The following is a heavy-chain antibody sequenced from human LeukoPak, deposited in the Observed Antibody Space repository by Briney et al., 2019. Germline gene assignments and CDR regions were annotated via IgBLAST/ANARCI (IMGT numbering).Heavy chain of an antibody. CDR3: ARVSYYDNWFDP. J-gene: IGHJ5*02. Sequence: PSETLSLTCAVYGGSFSGYYWSWIRQPPGKGLEWIGEINHSGSTYYNPSLKSRVTISVDRSKNQFSLKLSSVTAADTAVYYCARVSYYDNWFDPWGQGTLVTVSS. V-gene: IGHV4-34*01. CDR2: INHSGST. CDR1: GGSFSGYY. D-gene: IGHD3-22*01.